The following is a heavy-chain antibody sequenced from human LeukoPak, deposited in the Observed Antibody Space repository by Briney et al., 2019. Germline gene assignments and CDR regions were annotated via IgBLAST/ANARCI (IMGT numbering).Heavy chain of an antibody. V-gene: IGHV4-39*01. J-gene: IGHJ4*02. CDR1: GGSISSSSYY. D-gene: IGHD6-6*01. CDR2: IYYSGST. Sequence: PSETLSLTCTVSGGSISSSSYYWGWIRQPPGKGLEWIGSIYYSGSTYYNPSLKSRVTISVDTSKNQFSLKLSSVTAADTAVYYCARRYSSSSYFDYWGQGTLVTVSS. CDR3: ARRYSSSSYFDY.